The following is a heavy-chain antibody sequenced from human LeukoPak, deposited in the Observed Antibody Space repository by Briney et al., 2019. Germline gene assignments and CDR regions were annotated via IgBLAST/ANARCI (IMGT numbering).Heavy chain of an antibody. D-gene: IGHD3-9*01. CDR1: GGSISISNYY. V-gene: IGHV4-39*01. J-gene: IGHJ4*02. CDR3: ARHYPRFGWLHSGYYFDY. Sequence: SETLSLTCTVSGGSISISNYYWGWIRQPPGKGLEWIGEINHSGSTNYNPSLKSRVTISVDTSKNQFSLKLSSVTAADTAVYYCARHYPRFGWLHSGYYFDYWGQGTLVTVSS. CDR2: INHSGST.